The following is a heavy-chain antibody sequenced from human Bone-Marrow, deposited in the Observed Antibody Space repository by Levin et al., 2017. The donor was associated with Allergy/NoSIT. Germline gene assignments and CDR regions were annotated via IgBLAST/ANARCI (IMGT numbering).Heavy chain of an antibody. CDR3: AIEGGGYSSGWYGY. CDR2: IYYSGST. Sequence: PSQTLSLTCTVSGGSISSSSYYWGWIRQPPGKGLEWIGSIYYSGSTYYNPSLKSRVTISVDTSKNQFSLKLSSVTAADTAVYYCAIEGGGYSSGWYGYWGQGTLVTVSS. J-gene: IGHJ4*02. V-gene: IGHV4-39*01. D-gene: IGHD6-19*01. CDR1: GGSISSSSYY.